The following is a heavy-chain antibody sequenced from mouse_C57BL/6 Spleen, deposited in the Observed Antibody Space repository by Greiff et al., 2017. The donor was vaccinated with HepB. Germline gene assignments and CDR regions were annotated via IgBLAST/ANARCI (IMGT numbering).Heavy chain of an antibody. CDR1: GYTFTDYE. Sequence: QVQLKQSGAELVRPGASVTLSCKASGYTFTDYEMHWVKQTPVHGLEWIGAIDPETGGTAYNQKFKGKAILTADKSSSTAYMELRSLTSEDSAVYYCTRDDFRGFAYWGQGTLVTVSA. V-gene: IGHV1-15*01. CDR3: TRDDFRGFAY. J-gene: IGHJ3*01. CDR2: IDPETGGT. D-gene: IGHD2-4*01.